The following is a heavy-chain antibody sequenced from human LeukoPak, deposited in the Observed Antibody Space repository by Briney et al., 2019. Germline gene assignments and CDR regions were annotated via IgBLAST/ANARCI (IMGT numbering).Heavy chain of an antibody. Sequence: PGESLKISCKGSGYTFIGYWIGWVRQMPGKGLEWTGIIYPSDSDTRYSPSFQGQVTISVNKSITTAYLQWSSLKASDTAMYYCARIEGNYYYYMDVWGKGTTVTVSS. CDR1: GYTFIGYW. CDR2: IYPSDSDT. J-gene: IGHJ6*03. CDR3: ARIEGNYYYYMDV. V-gene: IGHV5-51*01.